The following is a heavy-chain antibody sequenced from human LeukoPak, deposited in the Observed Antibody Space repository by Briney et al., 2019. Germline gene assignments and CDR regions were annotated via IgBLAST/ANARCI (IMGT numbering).Heavy chain of an antibody. CDR2: IFHNGNT. V-gene: IGHV4-38-2*02. Sequence: SETLSLTCTVSGYSISSDYYWGWIRPPPGKGLEWIGNIFHNGNTYYNPSLKSRVTMSIDTSKKQFSLKLRTATAADTAVYYCARIEDVTRGYNHAYYFDYWGQGTLVTVSS. CDR3: ARIEDVTRGYNHAYYFDY. D-gene: IGHD5-18*01. CDR1: GYSISSDYY. J-gene: IGHJ4*02.